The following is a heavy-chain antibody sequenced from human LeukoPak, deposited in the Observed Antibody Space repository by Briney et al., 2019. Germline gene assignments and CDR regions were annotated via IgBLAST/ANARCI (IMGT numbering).Heavy chain of an antibody. CDR2: IRYDGSNK. Sequence: PGGSLRLXCAASGFTFSSYGMHWVRQAPGKGLEWVAFIRYDGSNKYYADSVKGRFTISRDNSKNTLYLQMNSLRAEDTAVYYCAKDHHIVVVPAANQYYFDYWGQGTLVTVSS. J-gene: IGHJ4*02. CDR3: AKDHHIVVVPAANQYYFDY. D-gene: IGHD2-2*01. CDR1: GFTFSSYG. V-gene: IGHV3-30*02.